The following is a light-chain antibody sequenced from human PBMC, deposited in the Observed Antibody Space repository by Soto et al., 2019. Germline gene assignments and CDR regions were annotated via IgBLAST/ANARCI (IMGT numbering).Light chain of an antibody. V-gene: IGKV3-11*01. CDR3: QQSSNWPLT. J-gene: IGKJ3*01. Sequence: EIVLTQSRAAMSLSPVARAALSCRASQSVRSYLAWYQQKPGQAPRLLIYDASNRATGIPARFSGSGSGTDFTLTISSLEPEEFAVYYCQQSSNWPLTFGTGNKVANK. CDR1: QSVRSY. CDR2: DAS.